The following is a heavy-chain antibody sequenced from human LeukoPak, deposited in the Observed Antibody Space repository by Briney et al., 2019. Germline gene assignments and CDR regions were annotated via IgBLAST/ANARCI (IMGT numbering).Heavy chain of an antibody. Sequence: GGSLRLSCAASGFTFSSYAMHWVRQAPGKGLEWMAVISYDGSNKYYADSVKGRFTISRDNSKNTLYLQMNSLRAEDTAVYYCARDGLWRRIQLWCDYWGQGTLVTVSS. D-gene: IGHD5-18*01. CDR3: ARDGLWRRIQLWCDY. V-gene: IGHV3-30*04. J-gene: IGHJ4*02. CDR1: GFTFSSYA. CDR2: ISYDGSNK.